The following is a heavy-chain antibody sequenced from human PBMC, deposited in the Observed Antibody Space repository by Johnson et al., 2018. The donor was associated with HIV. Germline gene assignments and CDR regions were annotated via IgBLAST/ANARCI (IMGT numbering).Heavy chain of an antibody. J-gene: IGHJ3*02. D-gene: IGHD6-13*01. CDR2: ISWYSGSI. CDR1: GFTFDDYA. V-gene: IGHV3-9*01. Sequence: LLVESGGGLVQPGRSLRLSCAASGFTFDDYAMHWVRQAPGKGLVWVPGISWYSGSIGYADSVTGRFTISRDNAKNSLYLQMNSLRAEDTALYYCAKVWQQLAHDAFDIWGQGTMVTVSS. CDR3: AKVWQQLAHDAFDI.